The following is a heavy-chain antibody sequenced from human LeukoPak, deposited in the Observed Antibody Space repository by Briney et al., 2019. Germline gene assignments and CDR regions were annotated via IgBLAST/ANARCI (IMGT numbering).Heavy chain of an antibody. D-gene: IGHD3-3*01. V-gene: IGHV4-39*07. CDR1: GGSISSSSYY. Sequence: SETLSLTCTVSGGSISSSSYYWGWIRQPPGKGLEWIGSIYHSGSPYYNPSLKSRVTISVDTYKNPFSLKLSSVTAADTAAYYCARPYYDFWSGFDAFDIWGQGTMVTVSS. CDR3: ARPYYDFWSGFDAFDI. CDR2: IYHSGSP. J-gene: IGHJ3*02.